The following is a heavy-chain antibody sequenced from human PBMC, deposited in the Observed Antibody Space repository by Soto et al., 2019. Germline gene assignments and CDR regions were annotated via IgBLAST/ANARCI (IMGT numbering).Heavy chain of an antibody. V-gene: IGHV4-59*01. CDR1: GGSISSYY. Sequence: SETLSLTCTVSGGSISSYYWSWIRQPPGKGLEWIGYIYYSGSTNYNPSFQSRVTISVDTSKNQFSLKLSYVAAADTAVYYCARGDFWSSYYVYYYYGMDVWGQGTTVTV. CDR2: IYYSGST. D-gene: IGHD3-3*01. CDR3: ARGDFWSSYYVYYYYGMDV. J-gene: IGHJ6*02.